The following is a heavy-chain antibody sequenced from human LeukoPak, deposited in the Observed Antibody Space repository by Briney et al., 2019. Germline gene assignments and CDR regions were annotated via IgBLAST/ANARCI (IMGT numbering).Heavy chain of an antibody. CDR2: ISGSGSGT. CDR1: GFTFSSYA. D-gene: IGHD3-22*01. CDR3: ARAQYYYDSSGYFDY. Sequence: GGSLRLSCAASGFTFSSYAMSWVRQAPGKGLEWVSTISGSGSGTYYADSVKGRFTISRDNSKNTLYLQMNSLRAEDTAVYYCARAQYYYDSSGYFDYWGQGTLVTVSS. V-gene: IGHV3-23*01. J-gene: IGHJ4*02.